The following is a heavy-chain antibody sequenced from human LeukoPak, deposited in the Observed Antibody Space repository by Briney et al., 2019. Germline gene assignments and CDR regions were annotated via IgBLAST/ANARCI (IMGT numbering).Heavy chain of an antibody. CDR3: AREEGADGTSGINS. D-gene: IGHD4-23*01. Sequence: PGRSLRLSCAAPGFTFSTYGMHWVRQAPGKGLEWVSDIWYNGNNKYYADSVKGRFTISRDNSKKTVYLQMNSLRVEDTAVYYCAREEGADGTSGINSWGQGTLVIVSS. V-gene: IGHV3-33*01. CDR2: IWYNGNNK. CDR1: GFTFSTYG. J-gene: IGHJ4*02.